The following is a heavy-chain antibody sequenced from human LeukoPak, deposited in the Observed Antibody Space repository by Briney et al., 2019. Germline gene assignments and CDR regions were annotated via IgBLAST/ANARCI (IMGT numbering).Heavy chain of an antibody. CDR3: ATPRYCSSTSCYWGWFDP. D-gene: IGHD2-2*01. V-gene: IGHV1-24*01. Sequence: ASVKVSCKVSGYTLTELSMHWVRQAPGKGLGWMGGFDPEDGETIYAQKFQGRVSMTEDTSTDTAYMALRSLRSEDTAVSYCATPRYCSSTSCYWGWFDPWGQGTLVTVSS. J-gene: IGHJ5*02. CDR2: FDPEDGET. CDR1: GYTLTELS.